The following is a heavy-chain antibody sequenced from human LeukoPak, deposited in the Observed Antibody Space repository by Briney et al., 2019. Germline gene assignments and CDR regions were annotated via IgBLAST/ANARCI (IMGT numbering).Heavy chain of an antibody. J-gene: IGHJ4*02. CDR2: IYYSGST. Sequence: SETLSLTCTVSGGSISSYYWSWIRQPPGKGLEWIGYIYYSGSTNYNPSLKSRVTISVDTSKNQFSLKLSSVTAADTAVYYCARGVVLWFGELLPYYFDYWGQGTLVTVSS. CDR3: ARGVVLWFGELLPYYFDY. CDR1: GGSISSYY. D-gene: IGHD3-10*01. V-gene: IGHV4-59*01.